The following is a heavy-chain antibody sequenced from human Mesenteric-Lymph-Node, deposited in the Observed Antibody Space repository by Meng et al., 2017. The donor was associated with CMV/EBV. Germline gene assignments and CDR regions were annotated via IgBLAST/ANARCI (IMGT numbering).Heavy chain of an antibody. CDR2: ITWDGSGT. Sequence: GGSLRLSCAASGFTFDDYAMHWVRQAPGRGLEWVSLITWDGSGTYYADSVKGRFTIYRDNNKNSLFLQMNSLRTEDTALYSCAKGARTSWIDSWGQGTLVTVSS. D-gene: IGHD6-13*01. CDR1: GFTFDDYA. V-gene: IGHV3-43*01. J-gene: IGHJ4*02. CDR3: AKGARTSWIDS.